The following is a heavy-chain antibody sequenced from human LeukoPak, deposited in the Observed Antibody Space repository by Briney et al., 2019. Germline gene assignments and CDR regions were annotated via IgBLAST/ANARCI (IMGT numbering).Heavy chain of an antibody. CDR3: TRWCCLGPSCFSP. J-gene: IGHJ5*02. D-gene: IGHD2-2*01. CDR1: GYSIISNSS. CDR2: MYHGGNT. Sequence: PSETLSLTCTVSGYSIISNSSWSWIRQTPEKGLEWIGNMYHGGNTYYNPSLKSRVTISVDTSKNQFSLRLTSVTAADTALYFCTRWCCLGPSCFSPWGQGVLVIVSS. V-gene: IGHV4-38-2*02.